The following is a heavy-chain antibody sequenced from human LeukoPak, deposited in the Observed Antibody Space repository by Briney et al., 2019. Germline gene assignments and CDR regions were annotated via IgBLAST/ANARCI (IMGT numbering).Heavy chain of an antibody. J-gene: IGHJ1*01. Sequence: GGSLRLSCTASGFTFGDYTMSWFRQAPGRGLEWVGFIRGKAYGGTTEYAASVKGRFTISRDESKSIAYLQMNSLKTEDTAVYYCSRGAYGYFQHWGQGTLVTVSS. V-gene: IGHV3-49*03. CDR1: GFTFGDYT. CDR3: SRGAYGYFQH. CDR2: IRGKAYGGTT. D-gene: IGHD5-12*01.